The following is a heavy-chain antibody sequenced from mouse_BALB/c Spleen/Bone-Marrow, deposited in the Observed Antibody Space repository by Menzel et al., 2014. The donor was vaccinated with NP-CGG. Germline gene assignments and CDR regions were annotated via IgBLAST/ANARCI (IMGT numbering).Heavy chain of an antibody. V-gene: IGHV7-3*02. CDR3: GRDKGRVFFDY. J-gene: IGHJ2*01. CDR1: VFIFTDYY. CDR2: IRNKANGYTT. Sequence: EVKVVESGGGLVQPGGSLRLSCATSVFIFTDYYMNWVRQPPGKALEWLGFIRNKANGYTTEYSASVKRRFTISRDNSQNILYLQMNTLRADDSDTYYCGRDKGRVFFDYWGQGTTLTVSS.